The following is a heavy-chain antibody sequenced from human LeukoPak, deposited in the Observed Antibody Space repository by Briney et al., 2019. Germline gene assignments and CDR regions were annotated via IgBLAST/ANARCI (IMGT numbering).Heavy chain of an antibody. CDR2: IIPIFGTA. CDR3: ARDLERNYYGSGSDGFGLDV. V-gene: IGHV1-69*05. D-gene: IGHD3-10*01. J-gene: IGHJ6*02. Sequence: SVKVSCKASGGTFSSYAISWVRQAPGQGLEWMGGIIPIFGTANYAQKFQGRVTITTDESTSTAYMELSSLRSEDTAVYYCARDLERNYYGSGSDGFGLDVWGQGTTVTVSS. CDR1: GGTFSSYA.